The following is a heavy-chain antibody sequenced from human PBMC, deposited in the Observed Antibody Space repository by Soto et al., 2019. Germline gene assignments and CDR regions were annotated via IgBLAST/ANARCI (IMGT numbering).Heavy chain of an antibody. CDR3: AKGRITMVRGTYIPAIDFDY. D-gene: IGHD3-10*01. CDR1: GYSFTSYW. J-gene: IGHJ4*02. Sequence: PGESLKISCKGSGYSFTSYWIGWVRQMPGKGLEWMGIIYPGDSDTRYSPSFQGQVTISADKSISTAYLQWSSLRAEDTAVYYCAKGRITMVRGTYIPAIDFDYWGQGTLVTVSS. V-gene: IGHV5-51*01. CDR2: IYPGDSDT.